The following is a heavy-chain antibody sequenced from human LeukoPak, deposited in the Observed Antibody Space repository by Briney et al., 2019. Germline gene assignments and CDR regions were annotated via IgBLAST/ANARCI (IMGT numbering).Heavy chain of an antibody. Sequence: KAAETLSFTCTVSGGSISTSSYYWGWIRQPPGKGLEWIGSIYYSGTTHYNPSLKSRVTISVDTSKNQFSLEVSSVTAADTAIYSCARHEPLGAFDIWGQGTKVTVSS. CDR2: IYYSGTT. CDR3: ARHEPLGAFDI. D-gene: IGHD1-14*01. V-gene: IGHV4-39*01. CDR1: GGSISTSSYY. J-gene: IGHJ3*02.